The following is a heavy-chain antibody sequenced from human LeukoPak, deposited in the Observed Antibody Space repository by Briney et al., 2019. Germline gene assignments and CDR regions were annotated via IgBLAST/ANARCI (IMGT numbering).Heavy chain of an antibody. J-gene: IGHJ4*02. CDR1: GGSFSGYY. D-gene: IGHD4-17*01. CDR2: INHSGST. Sequence: PSETLSLTCAVYGGSFSGYYWSWIRQPPGKGLEWIGEINHSGSTNYNPSLKSRVTISVDTSKNQFSPKLSSVTAADTAVYYCARGTDYGHQKRYFDYWGQGTLVTVSS. V-gene: IGHV4-34*01. CDR3: ARGTDYGHQKRYFDY.